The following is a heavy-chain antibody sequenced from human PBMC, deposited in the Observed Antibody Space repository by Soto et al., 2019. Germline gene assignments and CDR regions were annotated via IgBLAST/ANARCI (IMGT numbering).Heavy chain of an antibody. V-gene: IGHV5-10-1*01. J-gene: IGHJ6*02. CDR1: SYSFTNYW. CDR2: IDPSDSYT. Sequence: PGESLKISCKGSSYSFTNYWISCVRHMPGKCLEWMGRIDPSDSYTNHRPSLHGHVTISADTSTDTAYMQWSSLKASATAMYYRARAYGGESNYYGMDDWRQGTTVTVSS. CDR3: ARAYGGESNYYGMDD. D-gene: IGHD2-21*01.